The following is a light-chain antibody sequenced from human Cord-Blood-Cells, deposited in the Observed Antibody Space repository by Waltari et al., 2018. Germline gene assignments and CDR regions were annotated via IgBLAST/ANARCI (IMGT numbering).Light chain of an antibody. Sequence: QSALTQPASVSGSHGQSTPISCPATSSAVGGYNYISLYQQHTGKAPKLMIYDVSTRPSAVSIRFSGSKSGNTASLTISWLQAEDEADYYCSSYTSSSYVVFGGGTKLTVL. CDR1: SSAVGGYNY. J-gene: IGLJ2*01. CDR2: DVS. CDR3: SSYTSSSYVV. V-gene: IGLV2-14*01.